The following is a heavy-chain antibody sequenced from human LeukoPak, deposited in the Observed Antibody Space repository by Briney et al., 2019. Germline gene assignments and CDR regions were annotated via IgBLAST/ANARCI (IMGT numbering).Heavy chain of an antibody. CDR3: AREESVSGITGYYHYMDV. CDR1: RYTFTESF. D-gene: IGHD1-26*01. CDR2: INPHTGGA. Sequence: ASVKVSCEASRYTFTESFIHFVRQAPGHEREWMGRINPHTGGAEYAQKFKGRVTMARDTSISTVYMDLSSLRSDDTAIYYCAREESVSGITGYYHYMDVWGKGTTVTVSS. J-gene: IGHJ6*03. V-gene: IGHV1-2*06.